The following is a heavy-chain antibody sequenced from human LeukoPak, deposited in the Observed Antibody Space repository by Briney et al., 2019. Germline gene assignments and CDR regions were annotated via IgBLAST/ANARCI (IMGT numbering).Heavy chain of an antibody. CDR1: GGTFSSYA. J-gene: IGHJ5*02. V-gene: IGHV1-69*04. CDR2: IIPILGTA. D-gene: IGHD3-22*01. CDR3: ARLTMIVVNWGFDP. Sequence: SVKVSCKASGGTFSSYAISWVRQAPGQGLEWMGRIIPILGTANYAQKFQGRVTITADKSTSTAYMELSSLRSEDTAVYYCARLTMIVVNWGFDPWGQGTLVTVSS.